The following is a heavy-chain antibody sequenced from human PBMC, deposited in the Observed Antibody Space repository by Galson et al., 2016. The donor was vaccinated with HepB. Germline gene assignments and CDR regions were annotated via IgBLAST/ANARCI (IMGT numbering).Heavy chain of an antibody. CDR2: INAGNGNT. Sequence: SVKVSCKASGYTVTSQAMHWVRQAPGQRLEWMGWINAGNGNTEYSQKFQGRVTFTRDTSANTAYMELSSLRSEDTALYYCSRWDLVHAFDIWGQGTMVTVSS. V-gene: IGHV1-3*01. CDR1: GYTVTSQA. CDR3: SRWDLVHAFDI. D-gene: IGHD3-10*01. J-gene: IGHJ3*02.